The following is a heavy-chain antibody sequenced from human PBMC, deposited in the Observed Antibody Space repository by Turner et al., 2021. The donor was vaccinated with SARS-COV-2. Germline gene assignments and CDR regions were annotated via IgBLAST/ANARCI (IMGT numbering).Heavy chain of an antibody. J-gene: IGHJ6*02. CDR1: GFTFSIYA. CDR2: ISYDGSNK. Sequence: QVPLVESGGGVVQPGRSLRLSCAASGFTFSIYAMNWVRQAPGKGLECVAVISYDGSNKYYADSVKGRFTISRDNSKNTLYLQMNSLRAEDTAVYYCAGIQSYDRSDYYGMDVWGQGTTVTVSS. V-gene: IGHV3-30-3*01. CDR3: AGIQSYDRSDYYGMDV. D-gene: IGHD3-22*01.